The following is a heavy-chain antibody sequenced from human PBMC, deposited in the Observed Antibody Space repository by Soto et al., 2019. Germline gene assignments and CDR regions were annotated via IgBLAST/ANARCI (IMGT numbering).Heavy chain of an antibody. CDR3: AKDKPGTTSFDY. CDR1: GFTTSSNA. J-gene: IGHJ4*02. V-gene: IGHV3-23*01. D-gene: IGHD1-1*01. Sequence: GGSLRLSCAASGFTTSSNAMYWVRQAPGKGLEWVSAISDRGDTTHYADSVKGRFTISRDTSKNTLYLQLNTLRADDTAVYYCAKDKPGTTSFDYWGQGTLV. CDR2: ISDRGDTT.